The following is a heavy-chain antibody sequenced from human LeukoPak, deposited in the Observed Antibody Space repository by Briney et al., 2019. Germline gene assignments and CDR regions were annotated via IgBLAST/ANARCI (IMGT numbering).Heavy chain of an antibody. J-gene: IGHJ4*02. CDR2: ISGSGGST. CDR3: AKDSVNYYGSGSFYNY. Sequence: GGSLRLSCAASGFTVSSYAMSWVRQAPGKGLEWVSAISGSGGSTYYADSVKGRFTISRDNSKNTLYLQMNSLRAEDTAVYYCAKDSVNYYGSGSFYNYWGQGTLVTVSS. V-gene: IGHV3-23*01. D-gene: IGHD3-10*01. CDR1: GFTVSSYA.